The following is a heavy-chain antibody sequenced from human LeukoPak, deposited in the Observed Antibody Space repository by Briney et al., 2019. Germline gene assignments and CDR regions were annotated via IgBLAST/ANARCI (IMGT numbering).Heavy chain of an antibody. J-gene: IGHJ4*02. Sequence: SETLSRTCAVYGGSFSGYYWSWIRQPPGKGLEWIGEINHSGSTSYNPSLKSRVTISVDTSKNQFSLKLSSVTAADTAVYYCARVDPDSSSTLEVFDYWGQGTLVTVSS. CDR2: INHSGST. D-gene: IGHD6-6*01. CDR1: GGSFSGYY. CDR3: ARVDPDSSSTLEVFDY. V-gene: IGHV4-34*01.